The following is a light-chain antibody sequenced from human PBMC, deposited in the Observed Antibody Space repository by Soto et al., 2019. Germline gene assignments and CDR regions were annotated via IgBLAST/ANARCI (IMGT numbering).Light chain of an antibody. V-gene: IGLV2-14*01. CDR2: EVS. J-gene: IGLJ1*01. Sequence: QSALTQPASVSGSPGQSITISCTGTSSDVGGYNYVSWYQQHPGKAPKVMIFEVSSRPSWVSNRFSGSKSGNTASLTISGLQAEDEADYYCSSYTSSNTYVFGTGTKLTVL. CDR1: SSDVGGYNY. CDR3: SSYTSSNTYV.